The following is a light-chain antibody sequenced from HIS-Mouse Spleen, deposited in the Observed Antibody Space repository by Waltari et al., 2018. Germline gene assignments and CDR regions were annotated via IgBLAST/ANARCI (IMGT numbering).Light chain of an antibody. V-gene: IGKV3-15*01. CDR2: GAS. CDR1: QSVSSN. Sequence: EIVMTQSPATLSVSPGERATLSCRARQSVSSNLAWYQQKPGQAPRLLIYGASTRATGIPARFSGSGSGTEFTLTISSMQSEDFAFYYCQQYNNWWTFGQGTKVEIK. CDR3: QQYNNWWT. J-gene: IGKJ1*01.